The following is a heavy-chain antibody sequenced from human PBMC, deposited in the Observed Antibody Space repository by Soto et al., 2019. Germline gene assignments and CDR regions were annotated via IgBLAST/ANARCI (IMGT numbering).Heavy chain of an antibody. V-gene: IGHV3-23*01. J-gene: IGHJ4*02. D-gene: IGHD6-6*01. CDR3: AREYEELSSNFGY. CDR2: ISGSGGST. Sequence: GRLRLSCAAPGHSFSSYAVSWFRQAPGKGLEWVSAISGSGGSTYYADPAKGRFTISRDNGKNSLYLEMHRLRAEDTAVYYCAREYEELSSNFGYWGQRTLVTGSS. CDR1: GHSFSSYA.